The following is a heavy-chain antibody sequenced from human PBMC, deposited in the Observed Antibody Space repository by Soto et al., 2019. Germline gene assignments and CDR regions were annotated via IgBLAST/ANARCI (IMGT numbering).Heavy chain of an antibody. CDR1: GGSVSGGRYY. CDR2: IYYRGST. CDR3: TRGDYDSWSGYFNWYFDL. J-gene: IGHJ2*01. Sequence: QVQLRESGPGLVKPSETLSVTCTVSGGSVSGGRYYWSWIRQPPGKGLEWIGYIYYRGSTNYSPSLRSRVTILLDTSKKQFSLKLSSVTAADTAIYFCTRGDYDSWSGYFNWYFDLWGRGTLVTVSS. D-gene: IGHD3-3*01. V-gene: IGHV4-61*01.